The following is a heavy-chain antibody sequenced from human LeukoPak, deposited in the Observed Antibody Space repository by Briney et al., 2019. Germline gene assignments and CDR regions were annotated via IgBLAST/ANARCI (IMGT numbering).Heavy chain of an antibody. J-gene: IGHJ4*02. CDR3: AQENSRAVGIR. CDR2: ISSSGTTI. V-gene: IGHV3-48*03. CDR1: GFTFSSYE. Sequence: QPGGSLRLSCAASGFTFSSYEMNWVRQAPGKGLEWVSYISSSGTTIYYADSVKGRFTISRDNAKNSLYLQMNSLRAEDTAVYYCAQENSRAVGIRWGQGTLVTVSS. D-gene: IGHD2/OR15-2a*01.